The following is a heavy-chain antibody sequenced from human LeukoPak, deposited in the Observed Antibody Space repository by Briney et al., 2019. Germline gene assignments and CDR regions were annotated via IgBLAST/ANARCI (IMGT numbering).Heavy chain of an antibody. J-gene: IGHJ5*02. Sequence: GGSLRLSCAASGFTFSSYGMSWVRQAPGKGLEWVSAISGSGGSTYYADSVKGRFTISRDNSKNTLYLQMNSLRAEDTAVYYCAKDQTAIQVSSFDPWGQGTLVTVSS. V-gene: IGHV3-23*01. CDR3: AKDQTAIQVSSFDP. CDR2: ISGSGGST. CDR1: GFTFSSYG. D-gene: IGHD2-21*02.